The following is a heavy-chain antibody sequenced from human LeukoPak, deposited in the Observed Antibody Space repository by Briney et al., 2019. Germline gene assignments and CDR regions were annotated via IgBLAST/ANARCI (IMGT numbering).Heavy chain of an antibody. CDR1: GFTFDDYA. CDR3: AKRPPVGSGQGLDY. J-gene: IGHJ4*02. CDR2: INGDGDTT. Sequence: PGGSLRLXCVASGFTFDDYATHWVRQTPGKGLEWVSLINGDGDTTYYADSVKGRFTISRDNSKNSLYLQMNSLRTEDTALYYCAKRPPVGSGQGLDYWGQGTLVTVSS. V-gene: IGHV3-43*02. D-gene: IGHD1-26*01.